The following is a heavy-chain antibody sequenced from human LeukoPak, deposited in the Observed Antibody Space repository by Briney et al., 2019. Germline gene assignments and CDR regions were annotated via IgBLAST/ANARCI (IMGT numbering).Heavy chain of an antibody. CDR1: GGSISSHY. D-gene: IGHD6-19*01. CDR3: ARDRRAEYYYYYYMDV. Sequence: SETLSLTCTVSGGSISSHYWSWIRQPPGKGLEWIGYIYYSGSTNYNPSLKSRVTISVDTSKNQFSLKLSSVTAADTAVYYCARDRRAEYYYYYYMDVWGKGTTVTASS. J-gene: IGHJ6*03. CDR2: IYYSGST. V-gene: IGHV4-59*11.